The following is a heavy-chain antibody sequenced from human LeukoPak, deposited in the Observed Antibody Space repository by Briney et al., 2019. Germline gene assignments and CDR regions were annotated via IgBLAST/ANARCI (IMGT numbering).Heavy chain of an antibody. CDR2: ISSSGSTK. V-gene: IGHV3-11*01. CDR3: ARDGVLRHFDWLYYFDY. J-gene: IGHJ4*02. D-gene: IGHD3-9*01. CDR1: GVSIITSNSY. Sequence: LSLTCTVSGVSIITSNSYWGWIRQPPGKGLEWVSYISSSGSTKYYADSVKGRFTISRDNAKNSLYLQMNSLRAEDTAVYYCARDGVLRHFDWLYYFDYWGQGTLVTVSS.